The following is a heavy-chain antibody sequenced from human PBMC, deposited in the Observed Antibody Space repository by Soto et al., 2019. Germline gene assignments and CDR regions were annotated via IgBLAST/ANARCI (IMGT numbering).Heavy chain of an antibody. CDR1: GFTVSDHY. J-gene: IGHJ6*02. CDR3: ARTRAAGVDYGMDL. V-gene: IGHV3-72*01. Sequence: EVQLVESGGGLVQPGGSLRLSCVASGFTVSDHYMDWVRRAPGKGLEWVGRTRNKANSYTTEYAASVKGRFTISRDDSKNSVYLQMNSLKTEDTAVYYCARTRAAGVDYGMDLWGQGTTVTVSS. D-gene: IGHD6-25*01. CDR2: TRNKANSYTT.